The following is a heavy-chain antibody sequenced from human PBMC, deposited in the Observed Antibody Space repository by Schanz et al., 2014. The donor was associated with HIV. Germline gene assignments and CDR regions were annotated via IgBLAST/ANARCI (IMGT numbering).Heavy chain of an antibody. CDR3: VRGLLFQGFFDS. Sequence: QVQLVESGGGVVQPGRSLRLSCAASGFTFRSYGMHWVRQAPGKGLEWVALIWYDGSNKYYADSVRGRFTISRDNSKNTLYLQMNSLRAEDTAVYYCVRGLLFQGFFDSWGQGALVTVSS. J-gene: IGHJ4*02. CDR2: IWYDGSNK. CDR1: GFTFRSYG. V-gene: IGHV3-33*01. D-gene: IGHD3-10*01.